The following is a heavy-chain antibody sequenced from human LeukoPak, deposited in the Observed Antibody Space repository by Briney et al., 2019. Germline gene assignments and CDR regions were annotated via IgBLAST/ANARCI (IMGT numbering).Heavy chain of an antibody. CDR3: AKDQAAAGSMDV. Sequence: GGPLRLSCAASGFTFSSYGMHWVRQAPGKGLEWVAVISYDGSNKYYADSVKGRFTISRDNSKNTLYLQMNSLRAEDTAVYYCAKDQAAAGSMDVWGKGTTVTVSS. CDR1: GFTFSSYG. CDR2: ISYDGSNK. V-gene: IGHV3-30*18. J-gene: IGHJ6*03. D-gene: IGHD6-13*01.